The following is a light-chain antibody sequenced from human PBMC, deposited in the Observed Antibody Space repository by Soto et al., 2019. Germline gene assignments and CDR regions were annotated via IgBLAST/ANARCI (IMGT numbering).Light chain of an antibody. J-gene: IGKJ1*01. V-gene: IGKV1-5*01. CDR1: QSISSW. Sequence: IQLTQSPSTLSASVGDRVTITCRASQSISSWLAWYQPKPGKAPKLRISDAYSLETGVPPRFSGSGSGTEFTLTINSLQPDDFATYYCQQYKSYWTFGQGTKLDIK. CDR2: DAY. CDR3: QQYKSYWT.